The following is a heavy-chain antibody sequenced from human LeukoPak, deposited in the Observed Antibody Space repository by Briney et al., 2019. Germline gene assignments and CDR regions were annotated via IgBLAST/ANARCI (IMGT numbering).Heavy chain of an antibody. J-gene: IGHJ3*01. Sequence: SETLSLTSTVYAGSLSGLYWSWIRQPPGQGLEWIGYVSYTARTKYNPSLQRRITISIDSSKTHFSLKLSSMTSANTAIYCGARLLVNDIGGDPDTFDVWGQGTTVIVSS. CDR1: AGSLSGLY. V-gene: IGHV4-59*11. CDR3: ARLLVNDIGGDPDTFDV. D-gene: IGHD2-21*01. CDR2: VSYTART.